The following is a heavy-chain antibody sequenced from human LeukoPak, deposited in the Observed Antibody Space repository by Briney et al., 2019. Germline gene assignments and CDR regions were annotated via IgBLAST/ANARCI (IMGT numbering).Heavy chain of an antibody. D-gene: IGHD5-24*01. Sequence: GASLQISCKGSGYSFTSYWIGGVRQMPGKGLEWMGIIYPGDSDTRYSPSFQGQVTISADKSITTAYLQWSSLKASDTAMYYCARLMRLQGLDYWGQGTLVTVSS. J-gene: IGHJ4*02. CDR1: GYSFTSYW. V-gene: IGHV5-51*01. CDR2: IYPGDSDT. CDR3: ARLMRLQGLDY.